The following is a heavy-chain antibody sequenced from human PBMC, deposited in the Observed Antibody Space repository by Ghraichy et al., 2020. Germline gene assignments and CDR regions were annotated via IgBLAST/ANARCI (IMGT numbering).Heavy chain of an antibody. V-gene: IGHV4-59*01. CDR2: IYYDGTT. Sequence: SETLSLTCTVFGGSLSSYYWSWIRQPPGKGLEWIGYIYYDGTTNYNPSLKSRVTISVDTSKNQFSLKLSSVTAADTAVYYCAKLSGTSALGYWGQGTLVSDSX. D-gene: IGHD1-1*01. CDR1: GGSLSSYY. J-gene: IGHJ4*02. CDR3: AKLSGTSALGY.